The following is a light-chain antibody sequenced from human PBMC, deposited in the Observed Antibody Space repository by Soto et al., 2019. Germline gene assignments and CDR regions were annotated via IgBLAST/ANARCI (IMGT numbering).Light chain of an antibody. J-gene: IGKJ4*01. Sequence: EIVLTQSPGTLSLSPGERATLSCRASQSVTSSYLAWYQQKPGQAPRLLIYAASSRATGIPDRFSGSGSGTDFTLTISILEPEDFAVYYCQQYGYSATFGGGTKVEIK. CDR2: AAS. CDR3: QQYGYSAT. V-gene: IGKV3-20*01. CDR1: QSVTSSY.